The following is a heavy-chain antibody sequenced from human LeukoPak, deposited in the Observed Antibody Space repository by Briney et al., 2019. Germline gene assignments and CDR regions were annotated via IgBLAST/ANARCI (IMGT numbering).Heavy chain of an antibody. D-gene: IGHD2-21*02. Sequence: EASVKVSCNPSGYTFTTYGISWVRQAPGQGLEWMGWMSAYTGDTKYAQRFQGRVTMTRDTSTSTAYMELRNLISDDTAVYYCERGGGYCGGDCFPYWGQGTLVTVSS. CDR3: ERGGGYCGGDCFPY. J-gene: IGHJ4*02. CDR2: MSAYTGDT. CDR1: GYTFTTYG. V-gene: IGHV1-18*01.